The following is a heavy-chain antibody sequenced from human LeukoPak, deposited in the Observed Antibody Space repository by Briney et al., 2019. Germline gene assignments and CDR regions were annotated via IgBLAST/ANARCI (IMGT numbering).Heavy chain of an antibody. V-gene: IGHV4-61*02. CDR1: GGSISSGSYY. Sequence: NPSETLSLTCTVSGGSISSGSYYWSWVRQPAGKGLEWIGRIYTSGSTNYNPSLKSRVTMSVDTSKNQFSLKLSSVTAADTAVYYCASQELWFGDNWFDPWGQGTLVTVSS. D-gene: IGHD3-10*01. CDR2: IYTSGST. CDR3: ASQELWFGDNWFDP. J-gene: IGHJ5*02.